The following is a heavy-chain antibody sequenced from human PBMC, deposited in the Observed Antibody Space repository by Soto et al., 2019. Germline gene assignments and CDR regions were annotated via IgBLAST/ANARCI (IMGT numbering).Heavy chain of an antibody. Sequence: GGSLRLSCTASGFTFGDYAMSWFRQAPGKGLEWVGFIRSKAYGGTTEYAASVKGRFTISRDDSKSIAYLQMNSLKTEDTAVYYCTRDRIQPFYYYGMDVWGQGTTVTVSS. D-gene: IGHD5-18*01. CDR2: IRSKAYGGTT. V-gene: IGHV3-49*03. CDR1: GFTFGDYA. J-gene: IGHJ6*02. CDR3: TRDRIQPFYYYGMDV.